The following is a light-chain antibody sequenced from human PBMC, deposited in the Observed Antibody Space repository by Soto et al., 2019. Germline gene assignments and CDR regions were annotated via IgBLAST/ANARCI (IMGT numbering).Light chain of an antibody. CDR1: QRLSASD. CDR2: GVS. CDR3: QQYGSSPLIT. Sequence: EIVLTQSPGTLSLSPGQRATLSCRASQRLSASDIAWYQQKPGQAPKFLIYGVSSRATGIPDRFSGSGSGTDFTLTISRLEPEDFAVSHCQQYGSSPLITFGQGTRLEIK. V-gene: IGKV3-20*01. J-gene: IGKJ5*01.